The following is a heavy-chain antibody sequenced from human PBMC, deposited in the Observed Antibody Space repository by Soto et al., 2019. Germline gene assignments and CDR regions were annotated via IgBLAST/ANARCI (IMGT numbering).Heavy chain of an antibody. V-gene: IGHV1-18*01. Sequence: VQLVQSGDEVKRPGASVKVSCKTSGYTFTSYGVTGVRQAPGQGLEWMAWISVHSGKTKFAESLRGRVTLTTDTSTSTAYMELRRLRSDDTAVYYCARDDFGVALFYYHGMDVWGQGTTVIVSS. CDR1: GYTFTSYG. CDR2: ISVHSGKT. D-gene: IGHD3-3*01. J-gene: IGHJ6*02. CDR3: ARDDFGVALFYYHGMDV.